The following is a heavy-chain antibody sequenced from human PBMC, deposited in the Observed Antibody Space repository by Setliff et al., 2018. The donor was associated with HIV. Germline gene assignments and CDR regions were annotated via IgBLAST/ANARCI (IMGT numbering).Heavy chain of an antibody. Sequence: SETLSLTCAVSGYSIGSGKYWGWIRPSPGKGLEWIGSIYYLGSTYYNPSLETRVTISVDTSKNQFSLELMSVTATDTAIYYCARAEWYGEFYHFDYWGQGTLVTVSS. V-gene: IGHV4-38-2*01. CDR3: ARAEWYGEFYHFDY. CDR1: GYSIGSGKY. J-gene: IGHJ4*02. D-gene: IGHD3-10*01. CDR2: IYYLGST.